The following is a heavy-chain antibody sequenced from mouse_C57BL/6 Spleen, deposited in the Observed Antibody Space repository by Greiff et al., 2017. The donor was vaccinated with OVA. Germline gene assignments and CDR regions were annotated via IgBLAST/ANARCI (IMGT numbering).Heavy chain of an antibody. J-gene: IGHJ2*01. D-gene: IGHD1-1*01. CDR3: AREGINYFDY. CDR2: IDPNSGGT. V-gene: IGHV1-72*01. Sequence: QVQLQQPGAELVKPGASVKLSCKASGYTFTSYWMHWVKQRPGRGLEWIVRIDPNSGGTKYNEKFKSKATLAVDKPSSTAYMQLSSLTSEDSAVYYCAREGINYFDYWGQGTTLTVSS. CDR1: GYTFTSYW.